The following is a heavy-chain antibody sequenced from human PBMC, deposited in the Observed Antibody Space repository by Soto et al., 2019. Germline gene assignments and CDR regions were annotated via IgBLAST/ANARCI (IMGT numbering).Heavy chain of an antibody. D-gene: IGHD3-22*01. V-gene: IGHV1-2*02. CDR2: INPNSGGT. CDR1: GYTFTDYY. Sequence: QVQLVQSGAEVKKPGASVKVSCKASGYTFTDYYMHWVRQAPGQGLEWMGWINPNSGGTNYAQKFQGRVTMTRDTSISTAYVELSRLRSDDTAVYYCARVQSYYYAGSGYYAFDYWGQGTLVTVSS. J-gene: IGHJ4*02. CDR3: ARVQSYYYAGSGYYAFDY.